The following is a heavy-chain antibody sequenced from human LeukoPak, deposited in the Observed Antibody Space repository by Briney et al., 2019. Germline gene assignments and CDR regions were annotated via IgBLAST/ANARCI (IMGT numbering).Heavy chain of an antibody. CDR3: AKDQSDTDMAYLFDY. Sequence: GGSLRLSCAASGFTFSSYAMTWVRQAPGKGLEWVSAISGSGGNTYYADSVKGRFTIFRDNSKNTLYLQMNSLRAEDTAVYYCAKDQSDTDMAYLFDYWGQGTPVTVSS. CDR1: GFTFSSYA. D-gene: IGHD5-18*01. CDR2: ISGSGGNT. J-gene: IGHJ4*02. V-gene: IGHV3-23*01.